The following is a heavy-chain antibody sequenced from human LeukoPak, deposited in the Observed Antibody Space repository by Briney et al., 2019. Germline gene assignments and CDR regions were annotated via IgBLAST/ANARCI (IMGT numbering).Heavy chain of an antibody. CDR3: ARAHSGTNFQH. J-gene: IGHJ1*01. CDR2: IYHSGST. Sequence: SETLSLTCAVSGGSISSGGYSWSWIRQPPGKGLEWIGYIYHSGSTYYNPSLKSRVTISVDRSKNQFSLKLSSVTAADTAVYYCARAHSGTNFQHWGQGTLVTVSS. CDR1: GGSISSGGYS. D-gene: IGHD5-12*01. V-gene: IGHV4-30-2*01.